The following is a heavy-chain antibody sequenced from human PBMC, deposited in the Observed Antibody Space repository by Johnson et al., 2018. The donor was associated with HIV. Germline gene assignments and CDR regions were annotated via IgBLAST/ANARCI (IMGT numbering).Heavy chain of an antibody. D-gene: IGHD6-6*01. CDR3: ARSGAASIAARGDAFDI. J-gene: IGHJ3*02. V-gene: IGHV3-11*04. CDR1: GFTSSDYY. CDR2: ISSSGSTF. Sequence: QVHLVESGGGLVKPGGSLLLSCAASGFTSSDYYISRICQAPLQGLEGVSYISSSGSTFCYPYSVNRRFTISRDNAKNSLYLQMNSLRAEDTAVYYCARSGAASIAARGDAFDIWGQGTMVTVSS.